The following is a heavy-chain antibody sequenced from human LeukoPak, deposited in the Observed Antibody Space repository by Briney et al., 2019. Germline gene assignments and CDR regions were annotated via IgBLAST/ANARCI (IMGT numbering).Heavy chain of an antibody. CDR1: GFIFRDYY. V-gene: IGHV3-11*01. CDR3: ATYSSGWYGFYYWYGMDV. CDR2: ITTDGTTK. D-gene: IGHD6-19*01. Sequence: GGSLRLSCTASGFIFRDYYMNWIRQAPGKGLEWVSFITTDGTTKSYSDSVKGRFTISRDNAKNSLYLQMNSLRAEDTAVYYCATYSSGWYGFYYWYGMDVWGQGTTVTISS. J-gene: IGHJ6*02.